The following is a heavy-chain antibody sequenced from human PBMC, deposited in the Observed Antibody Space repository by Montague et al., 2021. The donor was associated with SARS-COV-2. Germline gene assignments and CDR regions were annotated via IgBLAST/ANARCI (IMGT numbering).Heavy chain of an antibody. Sequence: SETLSLTCAVYGGSFSGYYWSWIRQPPGKGLEWIGEINHSGSTNYNPSXXSRVTISVDTSKNQFSLKLSSVTAADTAVYYCARGPEVWIGESNLMDVWGQGTTVTVSS. J-gene: IGHJ6*02. V-gene: IGHV4-34*01. CDR1: GGSFSGYY. D-gene: IGHD3-10*01. CDR2: INHSGST. CDR3: ARGPEVWIGESNLMDV.